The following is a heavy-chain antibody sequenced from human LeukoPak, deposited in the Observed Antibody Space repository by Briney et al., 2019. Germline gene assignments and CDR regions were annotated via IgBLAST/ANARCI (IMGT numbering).Heavy chain of an antibody. CDR2: FDPEDGET. Sequence: GASVKVSCKVSGYTLTELSMHWVRQAPGKGHEWMGGFDPEDGETIYAQKFQGRVTMTEDTSTDTAYMELSSLRSEDTAVYYCATTITIFGVVIGYYFDYWGQGTLVTVSS. CDR3: ATTITIFGVVIGYYFDY. CDR1: GYTLTELS. J-gene: IGHJ4*02. V-gene: IGHV1-24*01. D-gene: IGHD3-3*01.